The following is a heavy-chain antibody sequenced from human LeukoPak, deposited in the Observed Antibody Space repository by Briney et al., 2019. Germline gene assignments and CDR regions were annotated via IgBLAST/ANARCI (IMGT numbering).Heavy chain of an antibody. D-gene: IGHD3-22*01. V-gene: IGHV1-18*01. J-gene: IGHJ4*02. CDR3: ARHGKDSSGYYSYFDY. CDR1: GYTFTSYG. CDR2: VSAYNGNT. Sequence: SVKVSCKASGYTFTSYGISWVRQAPGQGLEWMGCVSAYNGNTKYAQKLQGRVTMTTDTSTSTASMELRSLRSDDTAVYYCARHGKDSSGYYSYFDYWGQGTLVTVSS.